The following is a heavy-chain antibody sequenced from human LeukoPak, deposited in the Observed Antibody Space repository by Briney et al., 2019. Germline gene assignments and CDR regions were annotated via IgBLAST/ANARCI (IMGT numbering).Heavy chain of an antibody. Sequence: PSETLSLTCTVSGGSISSSTYYWGWVRQPPGKGLEWIGSVYYSGSTYYNPSLKSRVTISVDMSKNQFSLKLSSVTAADTAVYYCAKDWFDPWGQGTLVTVSS. CDR3: AKDWFDP. CDR1: GGSISSSTYY. CDR2: VYYSGST. J-gene: IGHJ5*02. V-gene: IGHV4-39*01.